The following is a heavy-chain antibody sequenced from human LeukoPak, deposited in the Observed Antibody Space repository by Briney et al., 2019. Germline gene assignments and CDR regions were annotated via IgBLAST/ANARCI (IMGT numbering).Heavy chain of an antibody. D-gene: IGHD3-10*01. CDR3: ARVRPDYYGSGSYASVFDY. J-gene: IGHJ4*02. V-gene: IGHV4-59*01. CDR2: IYYSGST. Sequence: KPSETLSLTCAVYGGSFSGYYWSWLRQPPGKGLEWIGYIYYSGSTNYNPSLKSRVTISVDTSKNQFSLKLSSVTAADTAVYYCARVRPDYYGSGSYASVFDYWGQGTLVTVSS. CDR1: GGSFSGYY.